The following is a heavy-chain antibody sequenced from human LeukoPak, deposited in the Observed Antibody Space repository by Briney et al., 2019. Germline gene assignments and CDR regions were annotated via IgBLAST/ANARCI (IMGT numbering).Heavy chain of an antibody. CDR3: ARSVDDYYDSSGPGGAFDI. Sequence: PSETLSLTCTVSGGSISSSSYYWGWIRQPPGKGLEWIGTIYHSGSTYYNPSLKSRVTISVDTSKNQFSLKLSSVTAADTAVYYCARSVDDYYDSSGPGGAFDIWGQGTMVTVSS. V-gene: IGHV4-39*07. CDR2: IYHSGST. CDR1: GGSISSSSYY. D-gene: IGHD3-22*01. J-gene: IGHJ3*02.